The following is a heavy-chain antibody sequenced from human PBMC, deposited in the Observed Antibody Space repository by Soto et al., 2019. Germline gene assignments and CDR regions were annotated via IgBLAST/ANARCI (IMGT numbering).Heavy chain of an antibody. CDR2: ISGSGGST. J-gene: IGHJ6*02. Sequence: EVQLLESGVGLVQPGGSLRLSCAASGFTFSSYAMSWVRQAPGKGLEWVSAISGSGGSTYYADSVKGRFTISRDNSKNTLYLQMNSLRAEDTAVYYCAKVGYSSSSFGMDVWGQGTTVTVSS. CDR3: AKVGYSSSSFGMDV. CDR1: GFTFSSYA. D-gene: IGHD6-13*01. V-gene: IGHV3-23*01.